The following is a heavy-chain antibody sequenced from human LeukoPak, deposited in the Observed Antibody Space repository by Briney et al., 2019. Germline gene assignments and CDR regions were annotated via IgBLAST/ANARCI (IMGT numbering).Heavy chain of an antibody. D-gene: IGHD6-13*01. V-gene: IGHV1-8*01. CDR2: MNPNSGNT. CDR3: ARRPIAAPPLDY. CDR1: GYTFTSYD. Sequence: RGASVKASCKASGYTFTSYDINWVRQATGQGLEWMGWMNPNSGNTGYAQKFQGRVTMTRNTSISTAYMELSSLRSEDTAVYYCARRPIAAPPLDYWGQGTLVTVSS. J-gene: IGHJ4*02.